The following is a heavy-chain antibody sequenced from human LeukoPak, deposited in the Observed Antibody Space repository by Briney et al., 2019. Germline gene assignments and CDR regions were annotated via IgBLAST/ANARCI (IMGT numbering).Heavy chain of an antibody. CDR2: INPNSGGT. CDR1: GYTFTGYY. D-gene: IGHD2-2*01. CDR3: ARINSSTSSFDY. J-gene: IGHJ4*02. V-gene: IGHV1-2*04. Sequence: GASVKVSRKASGYTFTGYYMHWVRQAPGQGLEWMGWINPNSGGTNYAQKFQGWVTMTRDTSISTAYMELSRLRSDDTAVYYCARINSSTSSFDYWGQGTLVTVSS.